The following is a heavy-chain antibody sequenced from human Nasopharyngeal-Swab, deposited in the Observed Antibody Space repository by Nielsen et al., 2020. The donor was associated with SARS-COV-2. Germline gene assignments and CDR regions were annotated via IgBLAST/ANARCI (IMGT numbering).Heavy chain of an antibody. CDR1: GFTFSNYL. J-gene: IGHJ4*02. V-gene: IGHV3-7*01. Sequence: GESLKISCAASGFTFSNYLMSWVRQAPGKGLEWVANIAQDGSESHYVDSVKGRFTISRDNAWNSLYLQMNSLTAEDTAVYYCATNWDYRFDYWGQGTLVTVSS. D-gene: IGHD1-7*01. CDR2: IAQDGSES. CDR3: ATNWDYRFDY.